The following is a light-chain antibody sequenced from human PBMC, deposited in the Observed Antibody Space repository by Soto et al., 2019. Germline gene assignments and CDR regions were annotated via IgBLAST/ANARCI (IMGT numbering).Light chain of an antibody. CDR3: QQYGSSPWT. CDR2: GAS. Sequence: SVLTQSPGTLSLSPGERATLSCRARQSVSSSYLAWYQQKPGQAPRLLIYGASSRATGIPDRFSGSGSGTDVTLTISRLEPEDFAVYYCQQYGSSPWTFGQGTKVEI. CDR1: QSVSSSY. V-gene: IGKV3-20*01. J-gene: IGKJ1*01.